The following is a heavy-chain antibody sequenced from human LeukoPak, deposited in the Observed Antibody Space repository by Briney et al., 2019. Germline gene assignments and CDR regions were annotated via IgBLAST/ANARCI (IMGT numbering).Heavy chain of an antibody. CDR2: ISTSGGTK. D-gene: IGHD6-13*01. Sequence: GGSLRLSCAASGFTFSNYWMNWVRQAPGRGLEWLSHISTSGGTKYYADSVKGRFTISRDNAENSVYLQMSGLTAEDTGLYYCARDPYSSSRLDYWGQGTLVTVSS. J-gene: IGHJ4*02. V-gene: IGHV3-48*04. CDR1: GFTFSNYW. CDR3: ARDPYSSSRLDY.